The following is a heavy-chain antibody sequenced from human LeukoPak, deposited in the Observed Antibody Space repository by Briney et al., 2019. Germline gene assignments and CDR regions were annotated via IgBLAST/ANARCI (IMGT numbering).Heavy chain of an antibody. CDR1: GGSISSYY. CDR2: IYYSGST. Sequence: PSETLSLTCTVSGGSISSYYWSWIRQPPGKGLEWIGYIYYSGSTNYNPSLKSRVTISVDTSKNQFSLELSSVTAADTAVYYCARVTGRQAFDIWGQGTMVTVSS. CDR3: ARVTGRQAFDI. V-gene: IGHV4-59*01. J-gene: IGHJ3*02. D-gene: IGHD4-11*01.